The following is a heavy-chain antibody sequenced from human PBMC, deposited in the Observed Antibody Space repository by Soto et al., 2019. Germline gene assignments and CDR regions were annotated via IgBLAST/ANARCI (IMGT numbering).Heavy chain of an antibody. V-gene: IGHV1-69*01. CDR3: ARARYELCGGQISPHCDFDY. CDR2: IIPIFGTA. D-gene: IGHD3-16*01. CDR1: GGTFSSYA. Sequence: QVQLVQSGAEVKKPGSSVKVSCKASGGTFSSYAISWVRQAPGQGLEWMGGIIPIFGTANYAQKFQGRVTITADESTSTAYMELSSLRSEDTAVYYCARARYELCGGQISPHCDFDYWGQGTLVTVSS. J-gene: IGHJ4*02.